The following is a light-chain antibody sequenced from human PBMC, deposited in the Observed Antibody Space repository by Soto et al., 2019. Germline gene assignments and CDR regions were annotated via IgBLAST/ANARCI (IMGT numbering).Light chain of an antibody. J-gene: IGKJ4*01. CDR3: QQRRTWPLT. CDR1: QSISSY. V-gene: IGKV3-11*01. CDR2: DAS. Sequence: EIVLTQSPATLSLSPGERATLSCRASQSISSYLAWYQQKPGQAPRPLIFDASIKATGIPPRFLGSGSGTDFTLTISSLDPEDSAVYYCQQRRTWPLTFGGGNKVEIK.